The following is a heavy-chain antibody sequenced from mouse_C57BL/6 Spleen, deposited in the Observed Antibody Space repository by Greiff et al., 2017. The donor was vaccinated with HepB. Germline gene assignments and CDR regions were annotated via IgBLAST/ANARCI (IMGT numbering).Heavy chain of an antibody. J-gene: IGHJ1*03. Sequence: QVQLQQSGAELVRPGSSVKLSCKASGYTFTSYWMDWVKQRPGQGLEWIGNIYPSDSETHYNQKFKDKATLTVDKSSSTAYMQLSSLTSEDSAVYYCASLAGTSDFDVWGTGTTVTVSS. D-gene: IGHD4-1*01. CDR1: GYTFTSYW. CDR2: IYPSDSET. CDR3: ASLAGTSDFDV. V-gene: IGHV1-61*01.